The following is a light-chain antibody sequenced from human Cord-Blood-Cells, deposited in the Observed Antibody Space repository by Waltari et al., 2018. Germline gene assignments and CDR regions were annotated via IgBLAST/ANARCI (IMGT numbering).Light chain of an antibody. CDR3: SSYTSSSTRV. V-gene: IGLV2-14*01. CDR2: EVS. CDR1: RSDVGGYNY. J-gene: IGLJ1*01. Sequence: QSALTQPASVSGSPGPSITTSCTGTRSDVGGYNYVSWYQQHPGKAPKLMIYEVSNRPSGVSNRFSGSKSGNTASLTISGLQAEDEADYYCSSYTSSSTRVFGTGTKVTVL.